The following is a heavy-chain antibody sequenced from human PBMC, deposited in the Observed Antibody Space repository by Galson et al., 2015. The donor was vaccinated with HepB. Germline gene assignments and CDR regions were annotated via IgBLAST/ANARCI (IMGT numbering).Heavy chain of an antibody. CDR2: ISGSGGST. V-gene: IGHV3-23*01. D-gene: IGHD6-13*01. CDR1: GFTFSSYA. CDR3: AKGYSSSWYDLMYYFDY. J-gene: IGHJ4*02. Sequence: SLRLSCAASGFTFSSYAMSWVRQAPGKGLEWVSAISGSGGSTYYADSVKGRFTISRDNSKNTLYLQMNSLRAEDTAVYYCAKGYSSSWYDLMYYFDYWGQGTLVTVSS.